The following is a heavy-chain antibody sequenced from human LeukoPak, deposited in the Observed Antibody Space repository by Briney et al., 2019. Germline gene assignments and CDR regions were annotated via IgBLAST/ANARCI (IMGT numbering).Heavy chain of an antibody. CDR2: IYWDDDK. Sequence: SGPTLVKPTQTLTLTCTFSGFSLSTSGVGVGWIRQPPGKALEWLALIYWDDDKRYSPSMKSRLTITKDTAKNQVVLTMTNMDPVDTGTYFCAHSGVCSSTFCTSYSLDYWSQGTLVTVSS. CDR1: GFSLSTSGVG. CDR3: AHSGVCSSTFCTSYSLDY. J-gene: IGHJ4*02. V-gene: IGHV2-5*02. D-gene: IGHD2-2*01.